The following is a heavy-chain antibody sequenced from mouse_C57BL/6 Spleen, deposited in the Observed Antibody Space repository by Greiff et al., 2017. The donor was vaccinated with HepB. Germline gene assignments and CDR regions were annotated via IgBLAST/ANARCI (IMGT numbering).Heavy chain of an antibody. J-gene: IGHJ2*01. Sequence: QVQLQQPGAELVMPGASVKLSCKASGYTFTSYWMHWVKQRPGQGLEWIGEIDPSDSYTNYNQKFKGKSTLTVDKSSSTAYMQLSSLTSEDSAVYYCAILLLRSYYVDYWGKGTTLTVAS. D-gene: IGHD1-1*01. V-gene: IGHV1-69*01. CDR2: IDPSDSYT. CDR1: GYTFTSYW. CDR3: AILLLRSYYVDY.